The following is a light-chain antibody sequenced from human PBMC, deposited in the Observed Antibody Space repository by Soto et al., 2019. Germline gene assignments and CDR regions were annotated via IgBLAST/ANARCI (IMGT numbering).Light chain of an antibody. CDR1: QSVSSNY. J-gene: IGKJ2*01. CDR2: GAS. Sequence: EIVLTQSPGTLSLSPGERATLSCRASQSVSSNYLAWYQQKPGQAPRLLIYGASSRATGIPDRFSGSGSGTDFTLNISRLEPEDFEVYYCQQYGTSPYTFGQGTKLEIK. V-gene: IGKV3-20*01. CDR3: QQYGTSPYT.